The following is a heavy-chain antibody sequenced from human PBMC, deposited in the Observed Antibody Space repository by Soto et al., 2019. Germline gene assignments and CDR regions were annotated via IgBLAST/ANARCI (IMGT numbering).Heavy chain of an antibody. V-gene: IGHV4-28*01. J-gene: IGHJ4*02. D-gene: IGHD1-26*01. CDR1: GYSISSSNW. CDR3: ARREIQGPIDY. CDR2: IYYSGTT. Sequence: QVQLQESGPGLVKPSDTLSLTCAVSGYSISSSNWWGWIRQPPGKGLEWIGYIYYSGTTYYNPSLKSRSTMSVHTSKDQFTLKLTSVTAVDTAVYYCARREIQGPIDYWGQGTLVTVSS.